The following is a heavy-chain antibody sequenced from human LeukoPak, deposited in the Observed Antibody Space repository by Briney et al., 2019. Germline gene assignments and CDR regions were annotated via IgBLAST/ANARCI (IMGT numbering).Heavy chain of an antibody. CDR1: GGSISSGSYY. J-gene: IGHJ6*03. CDR3: ARGEVATSYYYYYYMDV. CDR2: IYTSGST. D-gene: IGHD2-2*01. V-gene: IGHV4-61*02. Sequence: SQTLSLTCTVSGGSISSGSYYWSWIRQPAGKGLEWIGRIYTSGSTNYNPSLKSRVTISVDTSKNQFSLKLSSVTAADTAVYYCARGEVATSYYYYYYMDVWGKGTTVTVSS.